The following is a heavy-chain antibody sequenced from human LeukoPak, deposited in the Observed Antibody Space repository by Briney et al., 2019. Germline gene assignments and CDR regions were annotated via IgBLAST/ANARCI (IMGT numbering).Heavy chain of an antibody. J-gene: IGHJ3*02. V-gene: IGHV1-46*01. D-gene: IGHD6-19*01. CDR3: ARDLGASSGWYGSDAFDI. CDR1: GYTFTSYY. CDR2: INPSGGST. Sequence: GASVKVSCKASGYTFTSYYMHWVRQAPGQGLEWMGIINPSGGSTSYAQKFQGRVSMTRDTSTSTVYMELRSLRSDDTAVYYCARDLGASSGWYGSDAFDIWGQGTMVTVSS.